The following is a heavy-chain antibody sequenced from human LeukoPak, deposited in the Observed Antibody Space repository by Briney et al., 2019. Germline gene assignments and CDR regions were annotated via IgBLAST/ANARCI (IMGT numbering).Heavy chain of an antibody. V-gene: IGHV3-7*01. Sequence: PGGSLRLSCAASGFTFSSYWMSWGRQAPGKGLEWVANIKGDGSDNHYVDSVRGRFTISRDNAKNSLYLQMNSLRAEDTAVYYCAKDMYSSSRYYFDYWGQGTLLTVSS. J-gene: IGHJ4*02. D-gene: IGHD6-13*01. CDR2: IKGDGSDN. CDR1: GFTFSSYW. CDR3: AKDMYSSSRYYFDY.